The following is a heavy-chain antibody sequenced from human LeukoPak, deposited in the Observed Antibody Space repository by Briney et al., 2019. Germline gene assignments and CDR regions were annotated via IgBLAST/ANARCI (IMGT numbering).Heavy chain of an antibody. CDR2: ISGSGGST. Sequence: GGSLRLSCAASGFTFSSYAMIWVRQAPGKGLEWVSCISGSGGSTYYADSVKGRFTISRDNSKNTLYMQMNSLRAEDTAVYYCAKIAAAGSYFFDYWGQGTLVTVSS. V-gene: IGHV3-23*01. CDR1: GFTFSSYA. CDR3: AKIAAAGSYFFDY. D-gene: IGHD6-13*01. J-gene: IGHJ4*02.